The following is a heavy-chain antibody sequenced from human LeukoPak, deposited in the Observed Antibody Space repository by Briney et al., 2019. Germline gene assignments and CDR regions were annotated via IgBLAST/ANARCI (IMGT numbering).Heavy chain of an antibody. CDR3: AELGITMIGGV. V-gene: IGHV3-30*18. CDR1: GLTFSNYG. D-gene: IGHD3-10*02. CDR2: VSYDGSTK. Sequence: GGSLRLSCVASGLTFSNYGMHWVRQAPGKGLEWVAVVSYDGSTKYYIDSVEGRFTISRDNSKKTLYLQMNSLRAEDTAVYYCAELGITMIGGVWGKGTTVTISS. J-gene: IGHJ6*04.